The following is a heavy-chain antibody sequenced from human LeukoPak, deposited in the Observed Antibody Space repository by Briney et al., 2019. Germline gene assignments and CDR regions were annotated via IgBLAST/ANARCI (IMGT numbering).Heavy chain of an antibody. J-gene: IGHJ3*02. D-gene: IGHD1-1*01. V-gene: IGHV1-8*01. Sequence: GASVKVSCKASGYTFTSYDINWVQQATGQGLEWMGWMNPNSGNTGYAQKFQGRVTMTRNTSISTAYMELSSLRSEDTAVYYCVVLTGILGLPRYGTDAFDIWGQGTMVTVSS. CDR2: MNPNSGNT. CDR3: VVLTGILGLPRYGTDAFDI. CDR1: GYTFTSYD.